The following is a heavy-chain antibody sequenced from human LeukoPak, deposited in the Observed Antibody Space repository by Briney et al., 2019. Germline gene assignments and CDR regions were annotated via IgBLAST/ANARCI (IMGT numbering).Heavy chain of an antibody. CDR3: ARLVNYGYSDY. Sequence: PSETLSLTCTVSGDSTSGRYWTWIRQPPGKGLEWIGYIHYDGRTNYNPSFKSRVIISLDTSNNQVSLNLKSVTAADTAAYYCARLVNYGYSDYWGQGTLVTVSS. CDR1: GDSTSGRY. V-gene: IGHV4-59*11. J-gene: IGHJ4*02. D-gene: IGHD3-22*01. CDR2: IHYDGRT.